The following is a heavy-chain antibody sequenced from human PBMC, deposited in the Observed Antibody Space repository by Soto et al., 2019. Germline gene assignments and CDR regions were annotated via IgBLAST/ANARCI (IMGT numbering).Heavy chain of an antibody. D-gene: IGHD5-18*01. J-gene: IGHJ6*02. CDR1: GGTFSSYA. V-gene: IGHV1-69*13. Sequence: WASVKVSCKASGGTFSSYAISWVRQAPGQGLEWMGGIIPIFGTANYAQKFQGRVTITADESTSTAYMELSSLRSEDTAVYYCARDHIGIQLWHNYYYYYGMDVWGQGTRVTVSS. CDR3: ARDHIGIQLWHNYYYYYGMDV. CDR2: IIPIFGTA.